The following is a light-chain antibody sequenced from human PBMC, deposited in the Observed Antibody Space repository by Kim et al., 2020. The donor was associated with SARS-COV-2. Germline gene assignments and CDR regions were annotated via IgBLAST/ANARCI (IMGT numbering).Light chain of an antibody. V-gene: IGLV1-51*01. J-gene: IGLJ2*01. CDR1: TSNIGNNY. CDR3: GTWDTSLFTVV. Sequence: QSVLTQPPSVSAAPGQKVTISCSGITSNIGNNYVSWYQQLPGIAPKLLIYDNNKRPSGIPDRFSGSKSGTSATLGITGLQAGDEADYFCGTWDTSLFTVVFGGGTQLTVL. CDR2: DNN.